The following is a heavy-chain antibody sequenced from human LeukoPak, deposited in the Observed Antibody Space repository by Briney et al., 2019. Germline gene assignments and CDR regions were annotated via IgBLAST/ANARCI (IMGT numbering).Heavy chain of an antibody. CDR3: ARVSPSDAFDI. V-gene: IGHV3-66*02. CDR1: GFTVSSNY. CDR2: IYSGGST. Sequence: GGSLRLSCAASGFTVSSNYMSWVRQAPGKGLEWVSVIYSGGSTYYADSVKGRFTISRHNSENTLYLQMNSLRAEDTAVYYCARVSPSDAFDIWGQGTMVTVSS. J-gene: IGHJ3*02.